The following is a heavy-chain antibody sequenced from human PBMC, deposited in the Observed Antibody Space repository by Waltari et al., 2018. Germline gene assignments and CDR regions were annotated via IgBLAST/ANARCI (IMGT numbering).Heavy chain of an antibody. D-gene: IGHD3-10*01. Sequence: EVPLVESGGGLVQPGGSLILSCVASGFPFSTYWMTWVRQDPGKGLEWVGNIKPDGSETYYVESVKGRFTISKDNAKNSLYLQMNNLRAEDTAVYYCTKGGHVDFCGPGSLVTVSS. CDR3: TKGGHVDF. V-gene: IGHV3-7*01. CDR2: IKPDGSET. CDR1: GFPFSTYW. J-gene: IGHJ4*02.